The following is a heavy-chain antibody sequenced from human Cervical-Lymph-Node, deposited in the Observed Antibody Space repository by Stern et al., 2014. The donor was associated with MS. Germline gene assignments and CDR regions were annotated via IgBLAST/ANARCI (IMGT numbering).Heavy chain of an antibody. CDR1: GFTFSAYS. Sequence: EVQLVESGGDLVQPGGSLRLSCVASGFTFSAYSLNWVRQAPGKGLEWISYIDATTTTAYYADSVKGRFTISRDNAANSLYLQLSSLRADDTATYYCATYGVEARSRGGYFDYWGLGTLVTVSS. V-gene: IGHV3-48*04. CDR3: ATYGVEARSRGGYFDY. CDR2: IDATTTTA. D-gene: IGHD2-8*01. J-gene: IGHJ4*02.